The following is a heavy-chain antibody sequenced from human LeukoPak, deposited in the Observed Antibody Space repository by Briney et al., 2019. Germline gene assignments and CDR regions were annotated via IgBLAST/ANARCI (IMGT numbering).Heavy chain of an antibody. CDR3: ARGRDWNYLFFEY. CDR2: IYTSGIT. Sequence: SETLSLTCTVSGGSISSYYWSWIRQPAGRGLEWIGRIYTSGITNYNPSLQSRVTMSVDTSKNQFSLKLNSVAAADTAVYYCARGRDWNYLFFEYWGQGTLVTVSS. CDR1: GGSISSYY. D-gene: IGHD1-7*01. J-gene: IGHJ4*02. V-gene: IGHV4-4*07.